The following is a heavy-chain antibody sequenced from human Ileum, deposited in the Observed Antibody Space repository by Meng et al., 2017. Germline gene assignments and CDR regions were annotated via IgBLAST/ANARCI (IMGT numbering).Heavy chain of an antibody. V-gene: IGHV4-34*01. Sequence: QVQLQQWGAGLLKPSETLSLTCALYGGSFSGYYWSWIRQPPGKGLEWIGEISHRGNINYNPSLKRRVIILLDTSKSQFSLRLTSVTAADTAVYYCAREIYDSSGYYVDYWGQGTLVTVSS. CDR3: AREIYDSSGYYVDY. CDR1: GGSFSGYY. D-gene: IGHD3-22*01. CDR2: ISHRGNI. J-gene: IGHJ4*01.